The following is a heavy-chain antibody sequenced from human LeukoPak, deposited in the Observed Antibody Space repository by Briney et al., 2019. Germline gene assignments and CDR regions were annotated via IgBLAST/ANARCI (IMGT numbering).Heavy chain of an antibody. CDR3: ASWSSSSNAFDI. V-gene: IGHV4-4*07. J-gene: IGHJ3*02. CDR1: GGSISSYY. CDR2: IYTSGST. D-gene: IGHD6-6*01. Sequence: SETLSLTCTVSGGSISSYYWSWIRQPAGKGLEWIGRIYTSGSTNYNPSLKSRVTMSVDTSKNQFSLKLSSVTAVDTAVYYCASWSSSSNAFDIWGQGTMVTVSS.